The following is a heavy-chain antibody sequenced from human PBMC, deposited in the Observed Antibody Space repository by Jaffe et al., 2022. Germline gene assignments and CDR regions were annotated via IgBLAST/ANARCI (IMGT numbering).Heavy chain of an antibody. CDR3: GRILQSSHAFDV. V-gene: IGHV3-21*02. Sequence: EVQLVESGGGLVKPGGSLRLSCVASGFIFNTFGMNWVRQAPGKGLEWVSSISGPGRPTYYAESLKGRFTISRDNANNSLYLQINSLRAEDSGVYYCGRILQSSHAFDVWGQGTVVTVSS. J-gene: IGHJ3*01. CDR2: ISGPGRPT. CDR1: GFIFNTFG.